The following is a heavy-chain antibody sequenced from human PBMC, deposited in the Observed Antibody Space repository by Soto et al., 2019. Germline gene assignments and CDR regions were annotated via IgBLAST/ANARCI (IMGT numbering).Heavy chain of an antibody. J-gene: IGHJ6*02. CDR3: ARHVGEQQLVSHGMDL. CDR2: ISGSGGST. Sequence: GGSLRLSCAACGFTFSSYAMSWVRQAPWKGVEWVSAISGSGGSTYYADSVKGRFTISRDNSKNTLYLQMNSLRAEDTAVYYCARHVGEQQLVSHGMDLWGQGTTVTLPS. CDR1: GFTFSSYA. D-gene: IGHD6-13*01. V-gene: IGHV3-23*01.